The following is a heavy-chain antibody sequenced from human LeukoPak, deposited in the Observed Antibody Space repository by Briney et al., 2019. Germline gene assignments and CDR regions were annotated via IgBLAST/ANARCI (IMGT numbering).Heavy chain of an antibody. V-gene: IGHV3-48*03. CDR1: GFTFSSYE. CDR2: IASSAGTI. CDR3: ARVHHNTAMVDIDY. Sequence: GGSLRLSCAASGFTFSSYEMHWVRQAPGKGLEWISYIASSAGTIYYADSVKGRFTISRDNAKSSLYLQMNSLRVEDTAVYYCARVHHNTAMVDIDYWGQGTLVTVSS. D-gene: IGHD5-18*01. J-gene: IGHJ4*02.